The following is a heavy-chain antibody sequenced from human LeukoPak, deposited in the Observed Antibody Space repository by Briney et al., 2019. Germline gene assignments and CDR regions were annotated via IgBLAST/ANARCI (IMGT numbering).Heavy chain of an antibody. V-gene: IGHV3-30-3*01. J-gene: IGHJ6*02. CDR1: GFTFSSYA. CDR3: ARPLQRYYYYGMDV. D-gene: IGHD4-11*01. Sequence: GGSLRLSCAASGFTFSSYAMHWVRQAPGKGLEWVAVISYDGSNKYYADSVKGRFTISRDNSKNTLYLQMNSLRAEDTAVYYCARPLQRYYYYGMDVWGQGPTVTVSS. CDR2: ISYDGSNK.